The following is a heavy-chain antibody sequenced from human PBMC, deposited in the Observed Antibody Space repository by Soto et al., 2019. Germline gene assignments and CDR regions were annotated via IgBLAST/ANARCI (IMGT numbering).Heavy chain of an antibody. CDR3: ARGSDDSGSYPWAFDI. CDR2: IYYSGST. CDR1: GGSISSGDYY. D-gene: IGHD1-26*01. Sequence: SETLSLTCTVSGGSISSGDYYWSWIRQPPGKGLEWIGYIYYSGSTYYNPSLKSRVTISVDTSKNQFSLKLSSVTAADTAVYYCARGSDDSGSYPWAFDIWGQGTMVTVSS. V-gene: IGHV4-30-4*01. J-gene: IGHJ3*02.